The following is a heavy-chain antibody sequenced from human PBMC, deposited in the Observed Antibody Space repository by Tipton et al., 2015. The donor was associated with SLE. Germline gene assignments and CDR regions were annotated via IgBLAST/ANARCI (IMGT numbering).Heavy chain of an antibody. CDR1: GGSISSYY. CDR2: IYYSGST. CDR3: ARHRDGATIFGVEYYYYYMDV. V-gene: IGHV4-59*08. D-gene: IGHD3-3*01. Sequence: TLSLTCTVSGGSISSYYWSWIRQPPGKGLEWIGYIYYSGSTIYNPSLKSRVTISVDTSKNQFSLKLSSVTAADTAVYYCARHRDGATIFGVEYYYYYMDVWGKGTTVTVSS. J-gene: IGHJ6*03.